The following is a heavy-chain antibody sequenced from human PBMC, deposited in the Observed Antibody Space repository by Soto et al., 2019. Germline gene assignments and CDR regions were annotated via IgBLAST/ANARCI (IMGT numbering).Heavy chain of an antibody. V-gene: IGHV1-69*06. CDR2: IIPIFGTT. CDR1: GVTFSTYA. J-gene: IGHJ5*02. D-gene: IGHD2-21*02. Sequence: QVQLVQSGAGVKKPGSSVKVSCKASGVTFSTYAISWVRQAPGQGLEWMGGIIPIFGTTNYAQKLQGRVTITAHKTTRAAYMELSSLRSEDTAVYSCARYPSEYGGNFGGWFDRWGQGTRVNVSS. CDR3: ARYPSEYGGNFGGWFDR.